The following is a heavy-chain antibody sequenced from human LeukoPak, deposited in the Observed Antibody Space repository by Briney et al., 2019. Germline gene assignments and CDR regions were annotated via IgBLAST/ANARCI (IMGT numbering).Heavy chain of an antibody. V-gene: IGHV4-39*07. CDR3: ARGGSGSYYNFRYYYYYMDV. CDR2: INHSGST. Sequence: SETLSLTCTVSGGSISSGNYYWSWIRQPPGKGLEWIGEINHSGSTNYNPSLKSRVTISVDTSKNQFSLKLSSVTAADTAVYYCARGGSGSYYNFRYYYYYMDVWGKGTTVTVSS. J-gene: IGHJ6*03. CDR1: GGSISSGNYY. D-gene: IGHD3-10*01.